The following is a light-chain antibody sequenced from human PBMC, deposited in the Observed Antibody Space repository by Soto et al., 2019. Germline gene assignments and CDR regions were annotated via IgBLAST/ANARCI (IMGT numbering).Light chain of an antibody. CDR1: SSNIGAAYD. CDR2: VNS. V-gene: IGLV1-40*01. Sequence: QSALTQPPSVSGAPGQRVTISCTGSSSNIGAAYDVNWYQQLPGTAPKLLIYVNSNRPSGVPDRFSGSKSGTSASLAISGLQAEDEADYYCQSYDSSLSGYVFGTGTKVTVL. CDR3: QSYDSSLSGYV. J-gene: IGLJ1*01.